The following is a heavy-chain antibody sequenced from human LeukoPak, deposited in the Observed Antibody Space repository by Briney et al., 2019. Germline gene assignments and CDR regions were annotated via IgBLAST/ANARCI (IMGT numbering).Heavy chain of an antibody. Sequence: GESLKISCKDSGYGFTSYWIGWVRQMPGKGLEWMGIIYPGGSDTRYSPSFQGQVTISADKSISTAYLQWSSLKASDTALYYCARQFNGAFDIWGQGTMVTVSS. CDR1: GYGFTSYW. CDR2: IYPGGSDT. J-gene: IGHJ3*02. D-gene: IGHD2-8*01. V-gene: IGHV5-51*01. CDR3: ARQFNGAFDI.